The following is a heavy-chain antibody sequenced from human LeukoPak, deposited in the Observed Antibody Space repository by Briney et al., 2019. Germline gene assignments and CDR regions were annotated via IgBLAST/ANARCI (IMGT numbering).Heavy chain of an antibody. Sequence: PSGGSLRLSCVASGFTFSSYWMNWVRQAPGKGLVWASRIASDGSSTTYADSVKGRFSISRDNAKNTLYLQMNSLRVEDTAVYYCARGRPRGNDYWGQGTLVTVSS. CDR1: GFTFSSYW. J-gene: IGHJ4*02. V-gene: IGHV3-74*01. D-gene: IGHD4-23*01. CDR3: ARGRPRGNDY. CDR2: IASDGSST.